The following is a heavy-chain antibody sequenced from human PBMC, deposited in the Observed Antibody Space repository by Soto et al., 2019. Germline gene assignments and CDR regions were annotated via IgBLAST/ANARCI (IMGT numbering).Heavy chain of an antibody. CDR2: INPNSGGT. Sequence: ASVKVSCKASGYTFTGYYMHWVRQAPGQGLEWMGWINPNSGGTNYAQKFQGRVTMTRDTSISTAYMELSRLRSDDTAVYYCAEGYCSGGSCYWFDPWGQGTLVTAPQ. CDR3: AEGYCSGGSCYWFDP. V-gene: IGHV1-2*02. CDR1: GYTFTGYY. D-gene: IGHD2-15*01. J-gene: IGHJ5*02.